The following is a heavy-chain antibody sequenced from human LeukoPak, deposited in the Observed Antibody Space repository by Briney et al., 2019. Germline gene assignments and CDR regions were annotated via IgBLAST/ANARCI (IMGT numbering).Heavy chain of an antibody. Sequence: SETLSLTCIVSGGSISSYYWSWIRQPPGKGLEWIGYIYYSESTNYNPSLKSRLTISVDTSKNQFSLNLSSVTAADAAVYYCAREHCSSTCYYDYWGQGTLVTVSS. CDR1: GGSISSYY. CDR2: IYYSEST. V-gene: IGHV4-59*01. CDR3: AREHCSSTCYYDY. D-gene: IGHD2-2*01. J-gene: IGHJ4*02.